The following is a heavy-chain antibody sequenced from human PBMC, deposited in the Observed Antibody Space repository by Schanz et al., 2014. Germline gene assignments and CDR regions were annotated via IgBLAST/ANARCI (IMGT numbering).Heavy chain of an antibody. CDR1: GFSFGNYG. CDR2: ISGSGGNT. V-gene: IGHV3-23*01. CDR3: ARLDPYCRSGTCSRAFDF. Sequence: EVQLLESGGGLVQPGGSLRLSCEASGFSFGNYGMSWVRQAPGRGLEWVSIISGSGGNTYYADAVRGRFTISRDSSKNTLFLQMNSLRTEDTAVYYCARLDPYCRSGTCSRAFDFWGQGTLVTVSS. D-gene: IGHD2-15*01. J-gene: IGHJ4*02.